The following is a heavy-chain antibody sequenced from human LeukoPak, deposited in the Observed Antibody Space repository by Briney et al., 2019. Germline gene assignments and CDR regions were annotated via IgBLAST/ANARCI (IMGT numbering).Heavy chain of an antibody. CDR2: ITWNRDNI. CDR1: GFTSDDYA. CDR3: ARVEPDGGYGGNSGDF. Sequence: GGSLRLSCAASGFTSDDYAMHWVRQAPGKGLEWVSGITWNRDNIGYGDSVKGRFTISRDNAKNSLYLQMNSLRAEDTAVYYCARVEPDGGYGGNSGDFWGQGTLVTVSS. J-gene: IGHJ4*02. D-gene: IGHD4-23*01. V-gene: IGHV3-9*02.